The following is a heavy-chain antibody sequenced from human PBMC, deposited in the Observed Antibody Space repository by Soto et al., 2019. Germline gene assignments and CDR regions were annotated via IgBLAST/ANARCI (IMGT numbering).Heavy chain of an antibody. CDR2: INPSGGST. J-gene: IGHJ6*03. CDR1: GYTFTSYY. CDR3: AREGYSGYDWPYYYYMDV. D-gene: IGHD5-12*01. V-gene: IGHV1-46*03. Sequence: ASVKVSCKASGYTFTSYYLHWVRRAPGQGLEWMGIINPSGGSTSYAQKFQGRVTMTRDTSTSTVYMQLSSLRSEDTAVYYCAREGYSGYDWPYYYYMDVWGKGTTVTVSS.